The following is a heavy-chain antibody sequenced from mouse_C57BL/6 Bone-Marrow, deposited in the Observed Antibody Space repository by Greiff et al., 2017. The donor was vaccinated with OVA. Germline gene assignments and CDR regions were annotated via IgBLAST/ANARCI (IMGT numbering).Heavy chain of an antibody. J-gene: IGHJ3*01. V-gene: IGHV5-12*01. Sequence: EVKLMESGGGLVQPGGSLKLSCAASGFTFSDYYMYWVRQTPEKRLEWVAYISNGGGSTYYPDTVKGRFTISRDNAKNTLYLQMSRLKSEDTAMYYCASPPFAYWGQGTLVTVSA. CDR2: ISNGGGST. CDR1: GFTFSDYY. CDR3: ASPPFAY.